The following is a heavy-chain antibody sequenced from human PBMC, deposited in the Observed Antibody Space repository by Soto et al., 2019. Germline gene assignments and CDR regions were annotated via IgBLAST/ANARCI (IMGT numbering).Heavy chain of an antibody. CDR2: IYHSGIT. J-gene: IGHJ4*02. CDR1: GGSISSSNW. CDR3: ARHIFWDDYSCWDY. V-gene: IGHV4-4*02. Sequence: QVHLQESGPGLVKPSGTRSLTCTVSGGSISSSNWWAWVRQPPGKGLEWIGEIYHSGITNYNPSLKSRVTVSIDKSRNQFSRNLTYMTAADTAVYYWARHIFWDDYSCWDYWGQGNLVTVS. D-gene: IGHD4-4*01.